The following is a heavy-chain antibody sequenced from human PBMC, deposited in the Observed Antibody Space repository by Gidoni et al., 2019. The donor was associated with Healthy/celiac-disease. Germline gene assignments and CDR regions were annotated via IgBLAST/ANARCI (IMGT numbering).Heavy chain of an antibody. J-gene: IGHJ6*02. CDR2: ISSSSITI. D-gene: IGHD2-8*01. V-gene: IGHV3-48*04. CDR1: GFTFSSYS. CDR3: ARGEYCTNGVCTPYYYYGMDV. Sequence: EVQLVESGGGLVQPGGSLSLSCAASGFTFSSYSMNWVRQAPGKGLEWVSYISSSSITIYYADSVKGRFTISRDNAKNSMYLQMNSLRAEDTAVYYCARGEYCTNGVCTPYYYYGMDVWGQGTTVTVSS.